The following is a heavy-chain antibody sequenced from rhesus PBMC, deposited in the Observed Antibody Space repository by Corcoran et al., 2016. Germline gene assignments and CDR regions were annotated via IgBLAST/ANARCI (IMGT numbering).Heavy chain of an antibody. CDR2: IYGRTGGT. V-gene: IGHV4-106*01. CDR3: ARRGGYTSDFDF. J-gene: IGHJ4*01. D-gene: IGHD2-39*02. CDR1: GGSLRAASY. Sequence: QVQLQGSGPGLVKPSETLSLTCAVSGGSLRAASYWSWLRQPPGKGLEWLGYIYGRTGGTNYNPSLENRVAGSKDTSKNQFSRKLSSVTAADTAIYYCARRGGYTSDFDFWGQGVLVTVSS.